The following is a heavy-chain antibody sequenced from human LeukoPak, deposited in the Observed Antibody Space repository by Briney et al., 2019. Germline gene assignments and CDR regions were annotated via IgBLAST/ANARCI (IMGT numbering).Heavy chain of an antibody. J-gene: IGHJ5*02. V-gene: IGHV4-39*07. CDR2: IYYSGST. Sequence: SETLSLTCTVSGGSISSSGYYWGWIRQPPGKGLEWIGSIYYSGSTYYNPSLKSRVTISVDTSKNQFSLKLSSVTAADTAVYYCARAPGARPNWFDPWGQGALVTVSS. CDR3: ARAPGARPNWFDP. D-gene: IGHD2-8*02. CDR1: GGSISSSGYY.